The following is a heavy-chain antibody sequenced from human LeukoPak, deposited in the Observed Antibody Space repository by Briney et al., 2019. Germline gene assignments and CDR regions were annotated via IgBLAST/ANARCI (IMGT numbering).Heavy chain of an antibody. CDR1: GFTVSSNY. CDR3: ARDAVYGSGSYYTRLYYYYGMDV. J-gene: IGHJ6*02. D-gene: IGHD3-10*01. Sequence: GGSLRLSCAASGFTVSSNYMSWVRQAPGKGLEWVSVIYSGGSTYYADSVKGRFTISRDNSKNTLYLQMNSLRAEDTAVYYCARDAVYGSGSYYTRLYYYYGMDVWGQGTTVTVSS. V-gene: IGHV3-66*01. CDR2: IYSGGST.